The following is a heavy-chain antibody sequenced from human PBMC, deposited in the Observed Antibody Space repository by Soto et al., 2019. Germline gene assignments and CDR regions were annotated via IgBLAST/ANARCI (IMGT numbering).Heavy chain of an antibody. CDR2: INSDGSST. V-gene: IGHV3-74*01. CDR1: GFTFSSYW. J-gene: IGHJ6*02. CDR3: AGECSGGSCDYYYYGMDV. D-gene: IGHD2-15*01. Sequence: EVQLVESGGGLVQPGGSLRLSCAASGFTFSSYWMHWVRQAPGKGLVWVSRINSDGSSTSYADSVKGRFTISRDNAKKTXXLQMNSLRAEDTAVYYCAGECSGGSCDYYYYGMDVWGQGTTVTVSS.